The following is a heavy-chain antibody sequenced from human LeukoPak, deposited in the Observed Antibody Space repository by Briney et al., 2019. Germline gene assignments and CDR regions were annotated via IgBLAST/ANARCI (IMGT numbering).Heavy chain of an antibody. J-gene: IGHJ4*02. CDR3: TSPAGTLRFRGTDY. CDR1: GFTFSSYG. CDR2: IWYDGSNK. Sequence: GGSLRLSCAASGFTFSSYGMHWVRQAPGKGLEWVAVIWYDGSNKYYADSVKGRFTISRDNSKNTLYLQMNSLKTEDTAVYYCTSPAGTLRFRGTDYWGLGTLVTVSS. V-gene: IGHV3-33*01. D-gene: IGHD6-13*01.